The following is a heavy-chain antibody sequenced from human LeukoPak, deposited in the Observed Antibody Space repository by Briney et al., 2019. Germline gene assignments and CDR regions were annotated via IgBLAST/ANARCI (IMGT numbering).Heavy chain of an antibody. J-gene: IGHJ4*01. CDR3: ARDLGYCSSPSCYALHSFDS. CDR1: GYTFTGYS. CDR2: IKPNGGGT. Sequence: ASVKVSCKASGYTFTGYSMHWARQAPGQGLEWMGWIKPNGGGTNYAQKFKGRFTMTRDTSISTSYMKLSRLRSDDTAVYYCARDLGYCSSPSCYALHSFDSCGHRALVTVSS. D-gene: IGHD2-2*01. V-gene: IGHV1-2*02.